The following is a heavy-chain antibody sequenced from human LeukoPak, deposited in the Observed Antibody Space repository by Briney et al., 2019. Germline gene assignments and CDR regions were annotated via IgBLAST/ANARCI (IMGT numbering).Heavy chain of an antibody. CDR1: GFTFSSYW. Sequence: PGGSLRLSCVASGFTFSSYWMNWVRQAPGKGLVWVSRIKYDGGTSYADSVKGRFTISRDNSKNTLYLQMNSLRAEDTAVYYCAKAEGSPWGQGTLVTVSS. CDR2: IKYDGGT. CDR3: AKAEGSP. J-gene: IGHJ5*02. V-gene: IGHV3-74*01.